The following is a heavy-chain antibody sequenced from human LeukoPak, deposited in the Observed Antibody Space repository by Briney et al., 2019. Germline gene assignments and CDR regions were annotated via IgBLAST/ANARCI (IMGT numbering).Heavy chain of an antibody. J-gene: IGHJ4*02. D-gene: IGHD2/OR15-2a*01. CDR3: AHNRH. V-gene: IGHV3-7*01. CDR2: INRNGSEK. CDR1: GFIFSDCW. Sequence: GGSLRLSCAASGFIFSDCWMSWVRQAPGKGLEWVANINRNGSEKYYVDSVKGRFTISRDNAKKSLYLQMNSLGAEDTAVYYCAHNRHWGQGTLVTVSS.